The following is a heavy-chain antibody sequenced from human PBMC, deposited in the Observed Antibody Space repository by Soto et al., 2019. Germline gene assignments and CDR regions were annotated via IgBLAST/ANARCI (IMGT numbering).Heavy chain of an antibody. CDR2: IKQDGSEK. CDR1: GFTLSPYW. Sequence: PVGSLRLSCAASGFTLSPYWMNWVRQAPGKGLEWVANIKQDGSEKYYVDSVKGRFFISRDNAKNSLYLQINSLRAEDTAVYYCARDADASGWYHYGMDVWGQGTMVTVSS. J-gene: IGHJ6*02. CDR3: ARDADASGWYHYGMDV. D-gene: IGHD6-19*01. V-gene: IGHV3-7*01.